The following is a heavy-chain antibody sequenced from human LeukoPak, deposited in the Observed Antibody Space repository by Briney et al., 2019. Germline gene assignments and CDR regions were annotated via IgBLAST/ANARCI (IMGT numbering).Heavy chain of an antibody. CDR3: AGSEYPGASPLY. CDR2: INHSGST. D-gene: IGHD3-10*01. V-gene: IGHV4-34*01. CDR1: GGSFSSYY. Sequence: SETLSLTCAVYGGSFSSYYWSWIRQPPGKGLEWIGEINHSGSTNYNPSLKSQVTISVDTSKNQFSLKLSSVTAADTAVYYCAGSEYPGASPLYWGQGTLVTVSS. J-gene: IGHJ4*02.